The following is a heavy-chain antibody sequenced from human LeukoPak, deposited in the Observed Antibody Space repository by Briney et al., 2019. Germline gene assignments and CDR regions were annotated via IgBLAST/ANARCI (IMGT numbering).Heavy chain of an antibody. CDR3: AKDLGPGSMATSPGFDY. J-gene: IGHJ4*02. Sequence: GGSLRLSCAGSGFTFSDFWMTWVRQTPGKGLEWVANIKEDGTEKNLVDSVKGRFTISRDNAKTSLYLQMNSLRAEDTALYYCAKDLGPGSMATSPGFDYWGQGTLVTVSS. V-gene: IGHV3-7*03. D-gene: IGHD5-24*01. CDR2: IKEDGTEK. CDR1: GFTFSDFW.